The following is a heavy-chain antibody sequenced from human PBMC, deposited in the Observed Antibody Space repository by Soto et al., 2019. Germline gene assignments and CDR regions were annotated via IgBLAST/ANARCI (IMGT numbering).Heavy chain of an antibody. CDR1: GDSVSSGDYY. CDR3: ASRYSLYYYGMDV. D-gene: IGHD5-12*01. V-gene: IGHV4-30-4*01. CDR2: IYYSGST. Sequence: ASETLSLTCSVSGDSVSSGDYYWSWIRQPPGKGLEWIGYIYYSGSTYYNPSLKSRVTISVDTSKNQFSLKLSSVTAADTAVYYCASRYSLYYYGMDVWGQGTTVTVSS. J-gene: IGHJ6*02.